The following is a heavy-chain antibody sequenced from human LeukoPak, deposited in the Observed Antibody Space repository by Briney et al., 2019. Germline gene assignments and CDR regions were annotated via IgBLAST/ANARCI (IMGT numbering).Heavy chain of an antibody. J-gene: IGHJ3*02. V-gene: IGHV3-23*01. CDR3: ARDRGDYYDSSGYWGAFDI. CDR1: GFTFSSYG. CDR2: ISGSGGST. D-gene: IGHD3-22*01. Sequence: GGSLRLSCAASGFTFSSYGMSWVRQAPGKGLEWVSAISGSGGSTYYADSVKGRFTISRDNSKNTLYLQMNSLRAEDTAVYYCARDRGDYYDSSGYWGAFDIWGQGTMVTVSS.